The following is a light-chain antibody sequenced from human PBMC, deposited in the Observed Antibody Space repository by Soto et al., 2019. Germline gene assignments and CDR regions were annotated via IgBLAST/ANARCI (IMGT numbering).Light chain of an antibody. CDR3: SSYTTSNTLEGYV. Sequence: QSVLTQPASVSGSPGQSITISCTGTSSDVGGYNHVSWYQQDPGKTPKLMIYDVSNRPSGVSNRFSGSKSGNTASLTISGLQAEDEADYYCSSYTTSNTLEGYVFGTGTKVTVL. V-gene: IGLV2-14*01. CDR2: DVS. CDR1: SSDVGGYNH. J-gene: IGLJ1*01.